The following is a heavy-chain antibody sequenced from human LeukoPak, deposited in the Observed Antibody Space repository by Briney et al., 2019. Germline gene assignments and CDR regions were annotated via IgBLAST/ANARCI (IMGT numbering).Heavy chain of an antibody. CDR1: GGSFSGYY. D-gene: IGHD2-2*01. CDR3: AREKARGVVVVPAAPFDY. V-gene: IGHV4-34*01. Sequence: SETLSLTCAVYGGSFSGYYWSWIRQPPGKGPEWIGEINHSGSTNYNPSLKSRVTISVDTSKNQFSLKLSSVTAADTAVYYCAREKARGVVVVPAAPFDYWGQGTLVTVSS. J-gene: IGHJ4*02. CDR2: INHSGST.